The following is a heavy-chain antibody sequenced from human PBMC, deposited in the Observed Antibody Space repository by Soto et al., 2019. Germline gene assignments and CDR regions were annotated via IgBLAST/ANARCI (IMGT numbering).Heavy chain of an antibody. V-gene: IGHV4-39*01. CDR2: IYYSGST. J-gene: IGHJ4*02. CDR3: ARNVLRYFDWLSPFDY. D-gene: IGHD3-9*01. Sequence: SETLSLTCTVSGGSISSSSYYWGWTRQPPGKGLEWIGSIYYSGSTYYNPSLKSRVTISVDTSKNQFSLKLSSVTAADTAVYYCARNVLRYFDWLSPFDYWGQGTLVTVSS. CDR1: GGSISSSSYY.